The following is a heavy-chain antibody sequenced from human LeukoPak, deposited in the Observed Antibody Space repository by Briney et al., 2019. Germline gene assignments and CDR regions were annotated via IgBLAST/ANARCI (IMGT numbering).Heavy chain of an antibody. V-gene: IGHV1-2*02. J-gene: IGHJ4*02. CDR1: GYTFNVYF. D-gene: IGHD1-26*01. Sequence: ASVKVSCKASGYTFNVYFMQWVRQAPGQGLEWMGWINPNSGGTNYAQKFQGRVTMTLDTSNSAAYMELTSLTPDDTAIYYCASGRGSGSLRWDQGTLVTVSS. CDR2: INPNSGGT. CDR3: ASGRGSGSLR.